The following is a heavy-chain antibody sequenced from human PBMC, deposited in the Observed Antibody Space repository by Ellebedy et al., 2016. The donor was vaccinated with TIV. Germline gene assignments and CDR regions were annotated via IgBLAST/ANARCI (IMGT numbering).Heavy chain of an antibody. CDR1: GYTFTGYY. Sequence: AASVKVSCKASGYTFTGYYMHWVRQAPGQGLEWMGRIIPILGIANYAQKFQGRVTITADKSTSTAYMELSSLRSEDTAVYYCARGEKTDYGDYGRDYYGMDVWGQGTTVTVSS. D-gene: IGHD4-17*01. CDR2: IIPILGIA. CDR3: ARGEKTDYGDYGRDYYGMDV. J-gene: IGHJ6*02. V-gene: IGHV1-69*04.